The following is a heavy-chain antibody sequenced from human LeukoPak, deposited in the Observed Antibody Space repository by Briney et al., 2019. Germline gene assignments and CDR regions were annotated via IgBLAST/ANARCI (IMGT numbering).Heavy chain of an antibody. CDR1: GGSISSSSYY. V-gene: IGHV4-39*01. CDR2: IYYSGST. D-gene: IGHD2-21*01. Sequence: SETLSLTCTVSGGSISSSSYYWGWIRQPPGKGLEWIGSIYYSGSTYYNPSLKSRVTISIDTSKNQFSLRLSSGTAADTAVYYCAGSLHISAPFYVWGQGALVTVSS. CDR3: AGSLHISAPFYV. J-gene: IGHJ4*02.